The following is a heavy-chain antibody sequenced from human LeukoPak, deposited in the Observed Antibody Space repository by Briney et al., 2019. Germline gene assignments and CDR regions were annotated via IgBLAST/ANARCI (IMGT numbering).Heavy chain of an antibody. CDR2: STGTGYST. D-gene: IGHD1-26*01. J-gene: IGHJ3*02. V-gene: IGHV3-23*01. CDR3: VKGCRMGVTSAFDI. CDR1: EFTFSNYA. Sequence: GGSLRLSCAASEFTFSNYAMSWVRQAPGKGLEWVSGSTGTGYSTYYAGSVKGRFTISRDNSKNTLYLQMNSLRAEDTAVYYCVKGCRMGVTSAFDIWGQGTMVTVSS.